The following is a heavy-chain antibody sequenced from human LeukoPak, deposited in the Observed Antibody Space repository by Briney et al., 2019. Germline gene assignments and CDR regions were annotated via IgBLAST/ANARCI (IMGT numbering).Heavy chain of an antibody. CDR2: MKEDGGEI. J-gene: IGHJ4*02. CDR1: GFPFSNYW. D-gene: IGHD4-23*01. CDR3: VRDRGYSTFDY. Sequence: PGGSLRLSCARSGFPFSNYWKAWVRQAPGNGLEWVANMKEDGGEINYVGSVKGRFTISRDNAKNSIDLQMSSMRVDDTAVYYCVRDRGYSTFDYWGQGTLVIVSS. V-gene: IGHV3-7*01.